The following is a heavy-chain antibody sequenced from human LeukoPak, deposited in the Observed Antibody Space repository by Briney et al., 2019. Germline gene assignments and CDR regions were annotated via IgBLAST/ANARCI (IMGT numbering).Heavy chain of an antibody. V-gene: IGHV4-30-4*01. CDR1: GGSISSGDYY. CDR2: IYYSGST. Sequence: SETLSLTCTVSGGSISSGDYYWSWIRQPPGKGLEWIGYIYYSGSTYYNPSLKSRVTISVDTSKNQFSLKLSSVTAADTAVYYCASLKYYYGSGGGYGMDVWGQGTTVTVSS. J-gene: IGHJ6*02. CDR3: ASLKYYYGSGGGYGMDV. D-gene: IGHD3-10*01.